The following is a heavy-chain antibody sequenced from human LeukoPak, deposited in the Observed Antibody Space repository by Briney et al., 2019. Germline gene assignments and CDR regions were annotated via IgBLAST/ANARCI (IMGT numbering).Heavy chain of an antibody. D-gene: IGHD5-24*01. CDR1: GFTFSSYA. V-gene: IGHV4-38-2*01. CDR2: IYYSGST. Sequence: GSLRLSCAASGFTFSSYAMSWVRQPPGKGLEWIGTIYYSGSTYYNPSLKSRVTISIDPSKKQFSLKLNSVTAADTAAYYCARSPDGAGAYYYHYYMDVWGKGTTVTVSS. J-gene: IGHJ6*03. CDR3: ARSPDGAGAYYYHYYMDV.